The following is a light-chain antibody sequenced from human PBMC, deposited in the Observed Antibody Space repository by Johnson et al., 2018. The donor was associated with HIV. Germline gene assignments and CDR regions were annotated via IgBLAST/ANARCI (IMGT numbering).Light chain of an antibody. V-gene: IGLV1-51*01. J-gene: IGLJ1*01. CDR2: DND. Sequence: QSILTQPPSVSAAPGQKVTISCSGSSSNIGNNYVSWYQQLPGTAPKLLIYDNDKRPSGIPDRSSASKSDTSATLGITGLQTGDEANYYCGTWDGGLSIYVFGTGTEVTVL. CDR3: GTWDGGLSIYV. CDR1: SSNIGNNY.